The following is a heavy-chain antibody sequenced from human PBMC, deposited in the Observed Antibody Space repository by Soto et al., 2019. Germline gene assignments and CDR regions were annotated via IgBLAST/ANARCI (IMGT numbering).Heavy chain of an antibody. D-gene: IGHD3-22*01. Sequence: GGSLRPSCADSGFRFSSYTMSWVRQTPGKGLEWVAAITATGDRTYYADSVTGRFTISRDNSKKTHYIQMTSLRAEDTAMYYCATMNGYFEYWGQGTPVTVSS. CDR1: GFRFSSYT. CDR3: ATMNGYFEY. CDR2: ITATGDRT. J-gene: IGHJ4*02. V-gene: IGHV3-23*01.